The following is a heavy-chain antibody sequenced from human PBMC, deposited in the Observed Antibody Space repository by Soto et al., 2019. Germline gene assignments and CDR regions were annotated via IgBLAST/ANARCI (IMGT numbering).Heavy chain of an antibody. Sequence: LTLSCAASGFTFSRYNMNWFRQAPGKGLEWVSSISSSSSYIYYADSVKGRFTISRDNAKNSLYLQMSSLRAEDTAAYYCARVHYYDSSAYYLWGQGTMVTVSS. CDR1: GFTFSRYN. CDR3: ARVHYYDSSAYYL. D-gene: IGHD3-22*01. CDR2: ISSSSSYI. V-gene: IGHV3-21*01. J-gene: IGHJ4*02.